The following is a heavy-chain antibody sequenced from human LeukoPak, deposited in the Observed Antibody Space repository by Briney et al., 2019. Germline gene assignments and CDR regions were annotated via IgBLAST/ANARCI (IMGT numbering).Heavy chain of an antibody. J-gene: IGHJ6*02. CDR3: ARERRYSYGSESHYYYGMDV. CDR1: GGTFSSYA. CDR2: IIPIFGTA. D-gene: IGHD5-18*01. V-gene: IGHV1-69*01. Sequence: GASVKVSFKASGGTFSSYAISWVRQAPGQGLEWMGGIIPIFGTANYAQKFQGRVTITADESTSTAYMELSSLRSEDTAVYYCARERRYSYGSESHYYYGMDVWGQGTTVTVSS.